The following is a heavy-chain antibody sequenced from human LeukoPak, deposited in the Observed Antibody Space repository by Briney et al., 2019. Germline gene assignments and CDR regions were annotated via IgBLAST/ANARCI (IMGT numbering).Heavy chain of an antibody. CDR2: INPNSGGT. D-gene: IGHD4-23*01. Sequence: GASVKVSCKASGYTFTGYYMHWVRQAPGQGLAWMGWINPNSGGTNYAQKFQGRVTMTRDTSISTAYMELSRLRSDDTAVYYCARIWSVGYAFDIWGQGTMVTVSS. CDR3: ARIWSVGYAFDI. V-gene: IGHV1-2*02. J-gene: IGHJ3*02. CDR1: GYTFTGYY.